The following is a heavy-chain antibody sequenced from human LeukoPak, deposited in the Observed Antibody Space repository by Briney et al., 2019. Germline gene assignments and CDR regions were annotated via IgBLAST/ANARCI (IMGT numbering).Heavy chain of an antibody. J-gene: IGHJ4*02. Sequence: ASVKVSCKASGYTFTNYGISWVRQAPGQGLEWMRWISAYNGNTNYAQKLQGRVTMTTDTSTSIAYMELRSLRSDDTAVYYCARALLWFGELLFPYFDYWGQGTLVTVSP. D-gene: IGHD3-10*01. V-gene: IGHV1-18*01. CDR3: ARALLWFGELLFPYFDY. CDR1: GYTFTNYG. CDR2: ISAYNGNT.